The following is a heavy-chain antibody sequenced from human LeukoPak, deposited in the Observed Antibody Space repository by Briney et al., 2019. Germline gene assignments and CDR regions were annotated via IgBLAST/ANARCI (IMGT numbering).Heavy chain of an antibody. V-gene: IGHV3-64D*06. J-gene: IGHJ4*02. CDR2: ISPSGGST. CDR3: VKLLVEMRVHLPYFDY. CDR1: GFTFSNYA. D-gene: IGHD1-1*01. Sequence: PGGSLRLSCSASGFTFSNYAIHWVRQAPGKGLEFVSAISPSGGSTYYADSVEGRFTISRDNSKNMLYLQMSSLRPEDMAVYYCVKLLVEMRVHLPYFDYWGQGTLVTVSS.